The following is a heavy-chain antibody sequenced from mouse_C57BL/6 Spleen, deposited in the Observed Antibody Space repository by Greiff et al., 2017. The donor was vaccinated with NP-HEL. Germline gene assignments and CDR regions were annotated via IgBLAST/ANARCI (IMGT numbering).Heavy chain of an antibody. CDR2: IWGDGSP. CDR3: AKGYYGNSPWFAY. CDR1: GFSLTSYG. J-gene: IGHJ3*01. V-gene: IGHV2-3*01. Sequence: QVQLQQSGPGLVAPSQSLSITCTVSGFSLTSYGVRWVRPPPGKGLEWLGLIWGDGSPNYHSAPIPRLSISKDNSNIQVFLKLSSLQTDDTASYYCAKGYYGNSPWFAYWGQGTLVTVSA. D-gene: IGHD2-1*01.